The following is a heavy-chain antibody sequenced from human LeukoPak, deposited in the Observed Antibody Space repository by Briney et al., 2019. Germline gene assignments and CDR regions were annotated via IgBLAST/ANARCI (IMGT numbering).Heavy chain of an antibody. CDR2: ISGSGGST. V-gene: IGHV3-23*01. Sequence: GGSLRLSCAASGFTFNSYAMSWVRQAPGKGLEWVSAISGSGGSTYYADSVKGRFTISRDNSKNTLYLQMNSLRAEDTAVYYCAKVRSSSSWYSYFDYWGQGTLVTVSS. CDR1: GFTFNSYA. J-gene: IGHJ4*02. CDR3: AKVRSSSSWYSYFDY. D-gene: IGHD6-13*01.